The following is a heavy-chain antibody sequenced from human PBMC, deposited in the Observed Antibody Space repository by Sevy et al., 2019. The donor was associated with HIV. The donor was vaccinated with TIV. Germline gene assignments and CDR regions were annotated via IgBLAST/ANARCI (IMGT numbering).Heavy chain of an antibody. J-gene: IGHJ1*01. Sequence: GGSLRLSCTVSGFIFSNFALHWVRQAPGKGLEWVAVTSYDGSHKYYADPVKGRFTVSRDNSRNILSLEMSSLTRDDTAVYYCARGENDDEFFQYWGQGTLVTVSS. CDR2: TSYDGSHK. V-gene: IGHV3-30*04. D-gene: IGHD1-26*01. CDR3: ARGENDDEFFQY. CDR1: GFIFSNFA.